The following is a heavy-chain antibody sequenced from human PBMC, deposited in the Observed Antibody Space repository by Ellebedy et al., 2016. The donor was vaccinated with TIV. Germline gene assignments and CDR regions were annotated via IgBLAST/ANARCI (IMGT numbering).Heavy chain of an antibody. CDR3: ARVRRGSSGMDV. CDR2: LDPRSGAT. CDR1: GYIFTAYY. V-gene: IGHV1-2*02. D-gene: IGHD6-13*01. Sequence: ASVKVSCKTSGYIFTAYYIHWVRQAPGQGLEWMGWLDPRSGATNYAQKFQGRVTMTRDTSVNTAYMELSRLESDDTAVYYCARVRRGSSGMDVWGQGTTVTVS. J-gene: IGHJ6*02.